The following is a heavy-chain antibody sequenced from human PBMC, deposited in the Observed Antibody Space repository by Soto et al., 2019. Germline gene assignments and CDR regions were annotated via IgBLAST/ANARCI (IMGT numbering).Heavy chain of an antibody. J-gene: IGHJ4*02. D-gene: IGHD3-9*01. Sequence: SETLSLTCAVYGGSFSGYYWSWIRQPPGKGLEWIGEINHRGSANSNPSLTSRVILSVDTSKNQFSLKLSSVTAADTAVYYCARAHYDILTGYPWWFDYWGQGTLVTVSS. CDR3: ARAHYDILTGYPWWFDY. CDR2: INHRGSA. CDR1: GGSFSGYY. V-gene: IGHV4-34*01.